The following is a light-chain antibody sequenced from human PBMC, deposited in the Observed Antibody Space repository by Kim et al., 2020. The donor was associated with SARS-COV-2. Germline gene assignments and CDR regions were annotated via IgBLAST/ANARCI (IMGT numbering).Light chain of an antibody. Sequence: VALGQTARITCGGNNIGSKNVYWYQQKPGQAPVLVIYRDTNRPSEIPERFSGSNSGNTATLTISRAQTGDEADYYCQVWDSSTAVFGGGTQLTVL. J-gene: IGLJ3*02. CDR1: NIGSKN. CDR3: QVWDSSTAV. CDR2: RDT. V-gene: IGLV3-9*01.